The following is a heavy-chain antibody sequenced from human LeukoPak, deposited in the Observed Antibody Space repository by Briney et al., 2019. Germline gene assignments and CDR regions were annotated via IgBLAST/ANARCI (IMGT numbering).Heavy chain of an antibody. Sequence: PSQTLSLTCTVSGGSISSGGYYWSWIRQHPGEGLEWIGYIYYSGSTYYNPSLKSRVTISVDTSKNQFSLKLSSVTAADTAVYYCARGERAMIVVAPNWFDPWGQGTLVIVSS. CDR2: IYYSGST. V-gene: IGHV4-31*03. CDR1: GGSISSGGYY. D-gene: IGHD3-22*01. CDR3: ARGERAMIVVAPNWFDP. J-gene: IGHJ5*02.